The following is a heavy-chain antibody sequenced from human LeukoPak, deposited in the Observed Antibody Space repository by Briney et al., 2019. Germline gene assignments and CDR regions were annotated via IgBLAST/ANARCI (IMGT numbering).Heavy chain of an antibody. CDR3: TTDPHLPFSRDFDY. Sequence: GGSLRLSCSTSGFTFTDAWMSWVRQAPGKGLEWVGRIKSKIDGGTTDYAAPVKGRFTISRDNSKNTLYLQMSSLKTEVTALYYCTTDPHLPFSRDFDYWGQGTLVTVSS. J-gene: IGHJ4*02. CDR1: GFTFTDAW. V-gene: IGHV3-15*01. CDR2: IKSKIDGGTT.